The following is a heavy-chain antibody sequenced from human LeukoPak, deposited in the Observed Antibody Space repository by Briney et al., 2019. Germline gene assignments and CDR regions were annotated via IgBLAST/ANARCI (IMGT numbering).Heavy chain of an antibody. Sequence: SETLSLTCAVSGGSISRSNWWSWVRQPPGKGLEWIGEIYHSGSTNYNPSLKSRVTISVDKSKNQFSLKLSSVTAADTAVYYCARRRGSGSYQYYYYYYMDVWGKGTTVTISS. CDR3: ARRRGSGSYQYYYYYYMDV. V-gene: IGHV4-4*02. J-gene: IGHJ6*03. CDR2: IYHSGST. CDR1: GGSISRSNW. D-gene: IGHD3-10*01.